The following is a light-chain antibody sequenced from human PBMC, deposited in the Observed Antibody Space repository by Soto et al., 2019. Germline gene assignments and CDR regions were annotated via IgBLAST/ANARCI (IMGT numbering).Light chain of an antibody. CDR2: DVS. J-gene: IGLJ1*01. V-gene: IGLV2-14*01. Sequence: QSVLTQPASVSGSPGQSITIPCTGTSSDIGGYDHVSWYQQHPGKAPKLMVYDVSNRPSGVSDRFSGPKSANTASLTISGLQAEDEADYYCNSYTTSSSLYVFGTGTKVTVL. CDR3: NSYTTSSSLYV. CDR1: SSDIGGYDH.